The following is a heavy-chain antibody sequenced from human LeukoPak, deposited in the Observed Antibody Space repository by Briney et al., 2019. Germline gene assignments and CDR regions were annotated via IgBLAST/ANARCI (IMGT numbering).Heavy chain of an antibody. J-gene: IGHJ4*02. CDR2: IIPIFGTA. CDR3: ARDPTDYYDSSGYYYFDY. Sequence: ASVKVSCKASGDTFSSCAISWVRQAPGQGLEWMGRIIPIFGTANYAQKFQGRVTITTDESTSTAYMELSSLRSEDTAVYYCARDPTDYYDSSGYYYFDYWGQGTLVTVSS. D-gene: IGHD3-22*01. V-gene: IGHV1-69*05. CDR1: GDTFSSCA.